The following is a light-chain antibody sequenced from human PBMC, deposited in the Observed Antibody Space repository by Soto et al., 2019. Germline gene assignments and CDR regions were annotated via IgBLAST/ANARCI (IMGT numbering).Light chain of an antibody. J-gene: IGKJ1*01. CDR1: QSVRSSY. CDR2: GAS. V-gene: IGKV3-20*01. Sequence: EIVLPQSPGPLSLSPGERATLSCRASQSVRSSYLAWYQQKPGQAPSLLIYGASDRATGTPDRFSGSGSGTDFTLTISRLEPEDFAVYYCQKYGRSPTTFGQGTKV. CDR3: QKYGRSPTT.